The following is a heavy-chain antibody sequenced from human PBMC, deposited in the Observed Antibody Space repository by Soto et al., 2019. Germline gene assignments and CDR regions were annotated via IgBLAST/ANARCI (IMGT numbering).Heavy chain of an antibody. Sequence: GGSLRLSCAASGFTFSSYAMSWVRQAPGKGLEWVSAISGSGSSTYYADSVKGRFTISRDNSKNTLYLQMNSLRAEDTAVYYCAKDRLVGAYYYYGLDVWGQGTTVTVSS. CDR3: AKDRLVGAYYYYGLDV. V-gene: IGHV3-23*01. D-gene: IGHD1-26*01. CDR2: ISGSGSST. J-gene: IGHJ6*02. CDR1: GFTFSSYA.